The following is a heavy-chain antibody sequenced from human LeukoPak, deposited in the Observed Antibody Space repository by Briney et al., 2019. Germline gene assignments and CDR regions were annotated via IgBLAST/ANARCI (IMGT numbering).Heavy chain of an antibody. V-gene: IGHV3-23*01. CDR3: AKGSYYDSSGSFYFDY. J-gene: IGHJ4*02. CDR1: GFTFSSYA. Sequence: GGSLRLSCAASGFTFSSYAMSWIRQAPGKGLEWVSGISGSGDNTYYADSVKGRFTISRDNSKNTLYVQVNSLGTEDTAAYYCAKGSYYDSSGSFYFDYWGQGTLVTVSS. CDR2: ISGSGDNT. D-gene: IGHD3-22*01.